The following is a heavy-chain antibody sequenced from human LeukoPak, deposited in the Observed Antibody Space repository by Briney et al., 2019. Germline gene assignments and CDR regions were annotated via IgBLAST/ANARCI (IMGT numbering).Heavy chain of an antibody. Sequence: GGSLRLSCAAFGFRFSSYAMNWVRQAPGKGLEWVSGISDIGGSTYYADSVKGRFTISRDNSKNTLYLQMNSLRAEDTAVYYCAKDRGIISDYWGQGTLVTVSS. J-gene: IGHJ4*02. CDR2: ISDIGGST. D-gene: IGHD3-10*01. V-gene: IGHV3-23*01. CDR1: GFRFSSYA. CDR3: AKDRGIISDY.